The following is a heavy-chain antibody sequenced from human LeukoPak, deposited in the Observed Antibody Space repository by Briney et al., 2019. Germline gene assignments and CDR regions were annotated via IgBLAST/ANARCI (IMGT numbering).Heavy chain of an antibody. D-gene: IGHD6-13*01. J-gene: IGHJ6*03. Sequence: ASVKVSCKASGYTFTSYDINWVRQATGQGLEWMGWMNPNSGNTGYAQKFQGRVTITRNTSISTAYMELSSLRSEDTAVYYCARGGAAAGTFYYYYYMDVWGKGTTVTVSS. CDR1: GYTFTSYD. V-gene: IGHV1-8*03. CDR3: ARGGAAAGTFYYYYYMDV. CDR2: MNPNSGNT.